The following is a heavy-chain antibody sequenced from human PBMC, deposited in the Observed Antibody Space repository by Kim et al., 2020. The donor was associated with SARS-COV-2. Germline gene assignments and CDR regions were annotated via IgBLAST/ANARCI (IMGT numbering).Heavy chain of an antibody. Sequence: GGSLRLSCAASGFTFSSYGMHWVRQAPGKGLEWVAVISYDGSNKYYADSVKGRFTISRDNSKNTLYLQMNSLRAEDTAVYYCARDSGRVVDTAMMDVWGQGTTVTVSS. J-gene: IGHJ6*02. V-gene: IGHV3-33*05. D-gene: IGHD5-18*01. CDR2: ISYDGSNK. CDR1: GFTFSSYG. CDR3: ARDSGRVVDTAMMDV.